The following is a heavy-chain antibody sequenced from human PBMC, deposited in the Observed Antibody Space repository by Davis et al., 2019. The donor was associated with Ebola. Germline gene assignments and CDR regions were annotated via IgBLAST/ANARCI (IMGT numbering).Heavy chain of an antibody. CDR3: ARTQGHFYGDPFDY. D-gene: IGHD4-17*01. J-gene: IGHJ4*02. Sequence: SETLSLTCTVSAFSINEYYWTWIRQPPGKGLEWIGYIYNSGTTHYNSSLKSRVTISADTSKNQFSLRLSSVTAADTAVYYCARTQGHFYGDPFDYWGQGTLVTVSS. V-gene: IGHV4-59*01. CDR2: IYNSGTT. CDR1: AFSINEYY.